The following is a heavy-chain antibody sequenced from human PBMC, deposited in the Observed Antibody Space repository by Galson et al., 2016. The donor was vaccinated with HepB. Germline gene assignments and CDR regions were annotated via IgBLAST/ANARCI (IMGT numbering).Heavy chain of an antibody. CDR3: ASHTRGQYDSGRYEFNY. V-gene: IGHV1-69*13. Sequence: SVKVSCKAFGGSFSSFAINWVRQAPGQGLEWMGGIIPMFGTPNYAQKFRGRVTLTADEVTSTAYMELSSLRSQDTAVYYCASHTRGQYDSGRYEFNYWGQGTLVTVSS. CDR1: GGSFSSFA. J-gene: IGHJ4*02. D-gene: IGHD3-10*01. CDR2: IIPMFGTP.